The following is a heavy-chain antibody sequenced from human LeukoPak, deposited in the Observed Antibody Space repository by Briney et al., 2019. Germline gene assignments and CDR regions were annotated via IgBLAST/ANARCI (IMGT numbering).Heavy chain of an antibody. J-gene: IGHJ4*02. V-gene: IGHV3-48*03. CDR2: TSSGSTI. CDR1: GFTFSSYE. Sequence: GGSLRLSCAASGFTFSSYEMNWVRQAPGKGLEWVSYTSSGSTIYYADSVKGRFTISRDNAKKSLYLQMNSLRAEDTAVYYCARVPTVGSGGYQFDYWGQGTLVTVSS. D-gene: IGHD2-15*01. CDR3: ARVPTVGSGGYQFDY.